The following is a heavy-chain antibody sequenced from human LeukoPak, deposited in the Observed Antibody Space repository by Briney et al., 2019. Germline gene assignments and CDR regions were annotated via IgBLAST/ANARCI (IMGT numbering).Heavy chain of an antibody. V-gene: IGHV4-59*01. CDR1: GGSISSYY. J-gene: IGHJ4*02. Sequence: PSETLSLTCTVSGGSISSYYWSWIRQPPGKGLEWIGYIYYSGGTNYNPSLKSRVTISVDTSKNQFSLKLSSVTAADTAVYYCARALGDGYNSPFDYWGQGTLVTVSS. CDR3: ARALGDGYNSPFDY. D-gene: IGHD5-24*01. CDR2: IYYSGGT.